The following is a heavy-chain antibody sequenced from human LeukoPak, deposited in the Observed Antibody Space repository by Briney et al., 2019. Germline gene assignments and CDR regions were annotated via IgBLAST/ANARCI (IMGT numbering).Heavy chain of an antibody. D-gene: IGHD3-22*01. J-gene: IGHJ4*02. V-gene: IGHV4-30-2*01. CDR3: ARGSDYYDSSGYSPFDY. Sequence: SHTLSLTCAVSGGSISSGAYSWSWIRQPPGKGLEWIGYIYHSGSPYYNPSLKSRVTISVDRSKNHFSLRLSSVTAADTAVYYCARGSDYYDSSGYSPFDYRGQGTLVTVS. CDR2: IYHSGSP. CDR1: GGSISSGAYS.